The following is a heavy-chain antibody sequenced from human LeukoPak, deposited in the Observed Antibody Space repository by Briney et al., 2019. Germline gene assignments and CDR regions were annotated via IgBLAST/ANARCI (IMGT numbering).Heavy chain of an antibody. CDR1: GFTFSSYS. CDR2: ISTTGTTT. Sequence: PGGSLRLSCAASGFTFSSYSMNWVRQAPGKGLEWVSYISTTGTTTYYADSVKGRFTISSDNAKSSLYLQMNSLRAEDTAVYYCARGPPLFDPWGQGTLVTVSS. CDR3: ARGPPLFDP. J-gene: IGHJ5*02. V-gene: IGHV3-48*01.